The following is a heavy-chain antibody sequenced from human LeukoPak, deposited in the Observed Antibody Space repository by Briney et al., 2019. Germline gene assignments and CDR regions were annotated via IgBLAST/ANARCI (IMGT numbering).Heavy chain of an antibody. Sequence: EGSLRLSCAASGFTFSNFAISWVRQAPGKGLEWVSVIYSGGSTYYADSVKGRFTISRDNSKNTLYLQMNSLRAEDTAVYYCARERGVAGIPYYWGQGTLVTVSS. D-gene: IGHD6-19*01. CDR1: GFTFSNFA. J-gene: IGHJ4*02. CDR2: IYSGGST. V-gene: IGHV3-53*01. CDR3: ARERGVAGIPYY.